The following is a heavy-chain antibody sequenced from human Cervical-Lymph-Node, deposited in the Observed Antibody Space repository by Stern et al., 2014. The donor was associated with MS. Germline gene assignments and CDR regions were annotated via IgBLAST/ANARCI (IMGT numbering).Heavy chain of an antibody. Sequence: VHLVESGAEVKKPGSSVKVSCKASGGTFSSYAISWVRQAPGQGLEWMGGIIPIFGTANYAQKFQGRVTITADESTSTAYMELSSLRSEDTAVYYCARGGCSGGSCYTLSAFDIWGQGTMVTVSS. CDR3: ARGGCSGGSCYTLSAFDI. CDR1: GGTFSSYA. D-gene: IGHD2-15*01. CDR2: IIPIFGTA. J-gene: IGHJ3*02. V-gene: IGHV1-69*01.